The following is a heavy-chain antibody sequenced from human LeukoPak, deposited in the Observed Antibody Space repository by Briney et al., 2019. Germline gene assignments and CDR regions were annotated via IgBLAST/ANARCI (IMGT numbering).Heavy chain of an antibody. CDR2: IIPIFGTA. D-gene: IGHD5-24*01. CDR1: GSTFSSYA. V-gene: IGHV1-69*05. J-gene: IGHJ3*02. CDR3: AREDEKDAFDI. Sequence: SVKVSCKASGSTFSSYAISWVRQAPGQGLEWMGRIIPIFGTANYAQKFQGRVTITTDESTSTAYMELSSLRSEDTAVYYCAREDEKDAFDIWGQGAMVTVYS.